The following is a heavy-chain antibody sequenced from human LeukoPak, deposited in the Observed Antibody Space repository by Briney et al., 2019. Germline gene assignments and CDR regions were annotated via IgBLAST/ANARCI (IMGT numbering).Heavy chain of an antibody. D-gene: IGHD1-1*01. Sequence: GGSLRLSCAASGFTFTSYAMSWVRQAPGKGLEWVSAISGSGATTYYADSVKGRFTISRDNSKSTLYLQMNSLRVEDTAVYYCAKDLGLERPKYYFDYWGQGTLVTVSS. V-gene: IGHV3-23*01. CDR2: ISGSGATT. J-gene: IGHJ4*02. CDR1: GFTFTSYA. CDR3: AKDLGLERPKYYFDY.